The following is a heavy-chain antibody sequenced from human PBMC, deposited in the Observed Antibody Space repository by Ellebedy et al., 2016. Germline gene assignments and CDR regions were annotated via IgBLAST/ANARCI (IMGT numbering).Heavy chain of an antibody. CDR1: GFTFSSYA. Sequence: GGSLRLSCAASGFTFSSYAMHWVRQAPGKGLEWVAVISYDGSNKYYADSVKGRFTISRDNSKNTLYLQMNSLRAEDTAVYYCARDLEDFVVALMDVWGQGTTVTVSS. J-gene: IGHJ6*02. CDR2: ISYDGSNK. CDR3: ARDLEDFVVALMDV. D-gene: IGHD2-2*01. V-gene: IGHV3-30-3*01.